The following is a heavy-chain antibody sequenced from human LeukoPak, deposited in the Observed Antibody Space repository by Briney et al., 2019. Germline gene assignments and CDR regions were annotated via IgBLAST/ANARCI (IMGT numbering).Heavy chain of an antibody. V-gene: IGHV3-48*04. CDR1: GFTFSSWS. D-gene: IGHD2-8*02. Sequence: GGSLRLSCAASGFTFSSWSMNWVRQAPGKGLEWVSNIISRGDTTHYADSVKGRFSISRGNAKNFVFLQLNSLRAEDTAVYYCARGRGYCSGASCDIDHWGQGTLVTVSS. J-gene: IGHJ4*02. CDR3: ARGRGYCSGASCDIDH. CDR2: IISRGDTT.